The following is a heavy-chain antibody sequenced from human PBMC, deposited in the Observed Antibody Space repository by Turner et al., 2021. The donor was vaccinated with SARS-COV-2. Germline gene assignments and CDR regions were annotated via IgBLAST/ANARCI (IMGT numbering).Heavy chain of an antibody. CDR1: GFTCSSYG. Sequence: QVQLVESGGGVVQPGRSLRLPCAATGFTCSSYGMHWVRQAPGKGLEWVAVISNEGNNEYYADSVKGRFTISRDNSKNTLCLQMNSLRAEDTAVYYCAKATLFLTVTTSPDYWGQGTLVTVSS. CDR2: ISNEGNNE. V-gene: IGHV3-30*18. J-gene: IGHJ4*02. CDR3: AKATLFLTVTTSPDY. D-gene: IGHD4-17*01.